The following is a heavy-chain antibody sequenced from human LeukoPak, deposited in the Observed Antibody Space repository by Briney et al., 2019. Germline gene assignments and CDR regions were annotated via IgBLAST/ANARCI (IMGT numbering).Heavy chain of an antibody. D-gene: IGHD6-13*01. J-gene: IGHJ5*02. V-gene: IGHV1-69*04. Sequence: SVKVSCKASGGTFSSYTICWVRQAPGQGLEWMGRIIPILGIANYAQKFQGRVTITADKSTSTAYMGLSSLRSEGTAVYYCAREGGSIYIAAAGYNWFDPWGQGTLVTVSS. CDR2: IIPILGIA. CDR3: AREGGSIYIAAAGYNWFDP. CDR1: GGTFSSYT.